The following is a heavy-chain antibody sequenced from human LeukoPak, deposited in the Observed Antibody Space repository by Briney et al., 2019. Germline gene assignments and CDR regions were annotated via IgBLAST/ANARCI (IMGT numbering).Heavy chain of an antibody. Sequence: SETLSLTCAVYGGSFSGYYWSWIRQPPGKGLEWIGEINHSGNTNYNPSLKSRVTISADTSKNQFSLKLSSVTAADTAVYYCAREPQVRYGMDVWGQGTTVTVSS. CDR3: AREPQVRYGMDV. D-gene: IGHD4-23*01. V-gene: IGHV4-34*01. CDR1: GGSFSGYY. CDR2: INHSGNT. J-gene: IGHJ6*02.